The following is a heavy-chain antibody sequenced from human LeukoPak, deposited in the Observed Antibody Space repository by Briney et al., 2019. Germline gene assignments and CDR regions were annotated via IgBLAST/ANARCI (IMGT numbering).Heavy chain of an antibody. J-gene: IGHJ4*02. CDR1: GGTISSFF. CDR3: ARLAPGNYDILTGDPKVVFDY. CDR2: VHSSGST. Sequence: SENLSFTASVSGGTISSFFWSWIRQPPGKGLEWIGYVHSSGSTKYNPSLKSRLIISVDMSKNQFSLKLRSVSVADTAVYYCARLAPGNYDILTGDPKVVFDYWGQGALVTVSS. D-gene: IGHD3-9*01. V-gene: IGHV4-59*01.